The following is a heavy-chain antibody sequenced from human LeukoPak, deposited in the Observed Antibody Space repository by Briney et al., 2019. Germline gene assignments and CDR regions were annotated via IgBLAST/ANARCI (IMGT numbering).Heavy chain of an antibody. V-gene: IGHV1-2*02. CDR1: GYAFTGYY. J-gene: IGHJ4*02. CDR2: INPNSGDT. CDR3: ARDKSGNSGWYSYFDY. D-gene: IGHD6-19*01. Sequence: ASVKVSCKASGYAFTGYYMHWVRQAPGQGLEWMGWINPNSGDTNYAQKFQGRVTMTRDTSISTAYMELSRLRSDDTAVYYCARDKSGNSGWYSYFDYWGQGTLVTVSS.